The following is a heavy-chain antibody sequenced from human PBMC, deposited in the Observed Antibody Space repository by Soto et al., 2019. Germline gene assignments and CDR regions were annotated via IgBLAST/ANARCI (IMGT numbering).Heavy chain of an antibody. Sequence: EVQLLESGGGLVQPGGSLRLSCAASGFTFSSYAMSWVRQAPGKGLEWVSAVSGSGGSTYYADSVKGRFTISRDNSKNTLYLQMNSLRAEDTAVYYCAKDLCSSTSCYSDYWGQGTLVTVSS. CDR3: AKDLCSSTSCYSDY. CDR1: GFTFSSYA. J-gene: IGHJ4*02. D-gene: IGHD2-2*02. CDR2: VSGSGGST. V-gene: IGHV3-23*01.